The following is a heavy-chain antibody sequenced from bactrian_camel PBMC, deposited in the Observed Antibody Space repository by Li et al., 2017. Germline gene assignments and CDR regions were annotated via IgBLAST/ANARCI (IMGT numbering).Heavy chain of an antibody. Sequence: VESGGGSVATGDSLKLSCEASGGTINEKCLGWLRQAPGREREALASIYTGDGITTYADSVKGRFTISQDNAKSTLYLQMDGLKPEDTAMYYCAAEIQSSGLCRVWLLGDFGYRGRGTQVTVS. D-gene: IGHD2*01. CDR2: IYTGDGIT. V-gene: IGHV3S54*01. CDR1: GGTINEKC. J-gene: IGHJ6*01. CDR3: AAEIQSSGLCRVWLLGDFGY.